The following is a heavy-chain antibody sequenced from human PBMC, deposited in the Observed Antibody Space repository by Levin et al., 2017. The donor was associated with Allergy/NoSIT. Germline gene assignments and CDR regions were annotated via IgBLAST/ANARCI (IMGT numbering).Heavy chain of an antibody. V-gene: IGHV4-4*02. Sequence: SETLSLTCTVSGGSISSGNWWSWVRQPPGTGLEWFGEIHHKGSTNYNPSLKSRVTLSVDTSKNPFSLRLTSVTAADTAVYFCARDFEIHYGSGPYYVDYWGQGTLVTVSS. CDR2: IHHKGST. D-gene: IGHD3-10*01. CDR1: GGSISSGNW. CDR3: ARDFEIHYGSGPYYVDY. J-gene: IGHJ4*02.